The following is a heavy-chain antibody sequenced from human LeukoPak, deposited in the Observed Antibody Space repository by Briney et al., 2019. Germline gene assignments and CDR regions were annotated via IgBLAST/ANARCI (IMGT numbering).Heavy chain of an antibody. Sequence: ASVKVSCKASGYTFTGYYMHWVRQAPGQGLEWMGWINTNTGNPTYAQGFTGRFVFSLDTSVSTAYLQISSLKAEDTAVYYCARVDISLDPCFDYWGQGTLVTVSS. CDR3: ARVDISLDPCFDY. D-gene: IGHD3-9*01. CDR2: INTNTGNP. V-gene: IGHV7-4-1*02. J-gene: IGHJ4*02. CDR1: GYTFTGYY.